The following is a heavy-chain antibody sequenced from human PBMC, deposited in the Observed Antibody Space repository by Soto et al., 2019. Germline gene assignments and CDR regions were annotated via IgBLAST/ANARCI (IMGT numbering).Heavy chain of an antibody. V-gene: IGHV1-2*04. Sequence: GASVKVSCKASGYTFTSYGISWVRQAPGQGLEWMGWINPNSGGTNYAQKFQGWVTMTRDTSISTAYMELSRLRSDDTAVYYCARDPGYSSSYYYYGMDVWGQGTTVTVSS. D-gene: IGHD6-13*01. CDR3: ARDPGYSSSYYYYGMDV. CDR1: GYTFTSYG. J-gene: IGHJ6*02. CDR2: INPNSGGT.